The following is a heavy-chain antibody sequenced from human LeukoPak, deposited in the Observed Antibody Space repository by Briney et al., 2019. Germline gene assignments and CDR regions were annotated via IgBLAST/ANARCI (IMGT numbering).Heavy chain of an antibody. V-gene: IGHV4-39*01. Sequence: SETLSLTCTVSGGSISSSSYYWGWIRQSPGKGLEWIGRIYYSGSTYYNPSLTSRVTMSVDTSKNQFSLRLNSVTAADTAFYYCARHSPVAATIFYFWGQGTLVTVSS. D-gene: IGHD2-15*01. CDR3: ARHSPVAATIFYF. CDR2: IYYSGST. CDR1: GGSISSSSYY. J-gene: IGHJ4*02.